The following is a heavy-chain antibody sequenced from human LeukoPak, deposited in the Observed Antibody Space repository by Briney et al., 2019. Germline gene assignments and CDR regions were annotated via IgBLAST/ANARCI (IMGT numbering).Heavy chain of an antibody. CDR3: AKGPVPAAIYTWFDP. D-gene: IGHD2-2*02. V-gene: IGHV3-11*04. CDR1: GFTFSDYY. J-gene: IGHJ5*02. CDR2: ISSSGSTI. Sequence: NPGGSLRLSCAASGFTFSDYYMSWIRQAPGKGLEWVSYISSSGSTIYYADSVKGRFTISRDNAKNSLYLQMNSLRAEDTAVYYCAKGPVPAAIYTWFDPWGQGTLVTVSS.